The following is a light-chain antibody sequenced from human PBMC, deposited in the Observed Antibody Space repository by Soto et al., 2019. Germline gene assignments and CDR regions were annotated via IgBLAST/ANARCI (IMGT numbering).Light chain of an antibody. J-gene: IGKJ5*01. Sequence: DIQMTQSPSSVSASVGDSVTITFRASQGVSDWVAWYQQKPGEAPKLLIYGSSSLLSGVPSRFSGTRSGTDFTLTISSLEPEDFAVYYCQQRSNWPITFGQGTRLEIK. V-gene: IGKV1-12*01. CDR3: QQRSNWPIT. CDR1: QGVSDW. CDR2: GSS.